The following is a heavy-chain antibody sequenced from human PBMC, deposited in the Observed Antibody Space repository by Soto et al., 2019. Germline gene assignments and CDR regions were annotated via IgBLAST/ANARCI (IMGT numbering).Heavy chain of an antibody. CDR2: ISDGPDGA. J-gene: IGHJ4*02. D-gene: IGHD4-17*01. V-gene: IGHV3-23*01. CDR3: AKGDIGRAPGLDS. CDR1: GFTFSSFA. Sequence: EVQLLESGGGLIQPGGSLRLSCAASGFTFSSFAMTWVRQAPGKGLQWISSISDGPDGAYYADSVKGRFTISRDNSKNTLSLQMDSLRPDDTALYYCAKGDIGRAPGLDSWGQGTLVTVSS.